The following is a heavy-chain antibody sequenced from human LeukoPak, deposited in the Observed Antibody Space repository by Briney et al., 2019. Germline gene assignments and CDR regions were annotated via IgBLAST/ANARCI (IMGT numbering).Heavy chain of an antibody. Sequence: SETLSLTCTVSGGSISSSSYYWGWIPQPPGKGLDWIGRIYYSEITYSILSLTSRVTISVATSKIHFYLNLCSVAAPATAVFYSARGRKYSYGYIDDGGQGTLVTVSS. J-gene: IGHJ4*02. CDR2: IYYSEIT. V-gene: IGHV4-39*07. D-gene: IGHD5-18*01. CDR1: GGSISSSSYY. CDR3: ARGRKYSYGYIDD.